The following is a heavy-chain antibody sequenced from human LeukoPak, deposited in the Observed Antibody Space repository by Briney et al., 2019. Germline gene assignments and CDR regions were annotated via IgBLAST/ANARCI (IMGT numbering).Heavy chain of an antibody. D-gene: IGHD3-10*01. CDR3: ARSGFYYGSGSQNYYYYYMDV. CDR1: GGTFSSYA. CDR2: IIPIFGTA. Sequence: ASVKVSCTASGGTFSSYAISWVRQAPGQGLEWMGGIIPIFGTANYAQKFQGRVTITADESTSTAYMELSSLRSEDTAVYYCARSGFYYGSGSQNYYYYYMDVWGKGTTVTISS. J-gene: IGHJ6*03. V-gene: IGHV1-69*13.